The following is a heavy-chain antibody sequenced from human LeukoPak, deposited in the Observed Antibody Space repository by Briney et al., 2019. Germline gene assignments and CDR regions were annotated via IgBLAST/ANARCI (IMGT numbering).Heavy chain of an antibody. D-gene: IGHD3-22*01. CDR2: ISASGST. V-gene: IGHV4-4*07. Sequence: SETLSLTCTVSGGSISCSYWTLLRQPAGRGLEWIGRISASGSTNYNPSLKSRVTMSLDTSKNHFSLNLTSVTAADTAVYSCARIRDNSGLYLGAFDVWGQGTLVTVSS. CDR3: ARIRDNSGLYLGAFDV. CDR1: GGSISCSY. J-gene: IGHJ3*01.